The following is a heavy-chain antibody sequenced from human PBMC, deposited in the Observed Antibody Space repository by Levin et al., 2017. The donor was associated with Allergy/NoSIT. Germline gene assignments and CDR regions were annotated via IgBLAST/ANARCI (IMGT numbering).Heavy chain of an antibody. J-gene: IGHJ5*02. CDR3: ARDSSGLRTSYNWFDP. D-gene: IGHD4-17*01. CDR2: IYYSGST. Sequence: SQTLSLTCTVSGGSISSGDYYWSWIRQPPGKGLEWIGYIYYSGSTYYNPSLKSRVTISVDTSKNQFSLKLSSVTAADTAVYYCARDSSGLRTSYNWFDPWGQGTLVTVSS. CDR1: GGSISSGDYY. V-gene: IGHV4-30-4*01.